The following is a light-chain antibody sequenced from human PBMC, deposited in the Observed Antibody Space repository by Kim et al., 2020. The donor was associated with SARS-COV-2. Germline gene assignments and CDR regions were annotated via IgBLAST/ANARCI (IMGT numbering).Light chain of an antibody. CDR3: QSYDVSLSGVV. CDR2: GTS. J-gene: IGLJ2*01. CDR1: TSNIGAGYV. Sequence: QPVLTQPPSESGAPGQKVTISCAGSTSNIGAGYVVNWYQHVPGTAPKPLIFGTSSRPFGVPDRFSGSRSGSSASLAITGLQADDEAFYYCQSYDVSLSGVVFGGGTQLTVL. V-gene: IGLV1-40*01.